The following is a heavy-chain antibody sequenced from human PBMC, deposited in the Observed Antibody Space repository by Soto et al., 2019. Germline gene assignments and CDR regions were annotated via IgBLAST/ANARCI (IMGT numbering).Heavy chain of an antibody. J-gene: IGHJ6*02. V-gene: IGHV4-31*03. CDR1: GCSSISCGYY. D-gene: IGHD2-21*01. CDR2: IYYSGTT. CDR3: AASCVACGGFNYXGMDV. Sequence: TLRLTSPVSGCSSISCGYYLYWIRQHPGKGLEWIGYIYYSGTTYYNPSLKSRVTISVDTSKNQFSLKLSSVTAADTAVYYCAASCVACGGFNYXGMDVWGQGTTVT.